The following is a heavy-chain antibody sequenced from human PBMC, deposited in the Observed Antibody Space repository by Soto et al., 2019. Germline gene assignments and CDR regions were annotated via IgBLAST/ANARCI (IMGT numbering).Heavy chain of an antibody. V-gene: IGHV2-5*02. J-gene: IGHJ4*02. Sequence: QITLKESGPTLVKPTQTLTLTCTFSGFSLNTGGVGVGWIRQPPGKALEWLAVIYWDDDKRYSPSLKSRLTLSKDTHKPQVALTMTHMDPVDTGTYYCTDTPFFGDKLDYWGQGALPTVSS. CDR2: IYWDDDK. CDR1: GFSLNTGGVG. CDR3: TDTPFFGDKLDY. D-gene: IGHD2-21*01.